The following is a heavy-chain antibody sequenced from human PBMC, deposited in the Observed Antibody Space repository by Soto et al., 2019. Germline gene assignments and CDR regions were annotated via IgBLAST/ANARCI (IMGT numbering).Heavy chain of an antibody. CDR3: ARADRTVVTSYSLDV. Sequence: PSDTLSFICAVYGGNFSGYDWTRFRKPPEQGLEWIGQIDHSGNINLNPSLKSRLITSLDTSNKHFSLKMSSVTDADTAAYYCARADRTVVTSYSLDVWGQETTVIVSS. J-gene: IGHJ6*02. V-gene: IGHV4-34*01. CDR2: IDHSGNI. D-gene: IGHD2-21*02. CDR1: GGNFSGYD.